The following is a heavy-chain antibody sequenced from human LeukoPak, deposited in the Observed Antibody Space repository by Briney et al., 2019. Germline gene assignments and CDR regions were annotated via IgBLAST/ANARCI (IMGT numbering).Heavy chain of an antibody. CDR2: IYHSGST. CDR1: GYSISSGYY. Sequence: SETLSLTCTVSGYSISSGYYWGWIRQPPGKGLEWIGSIYHSGSTNYNPSLKSRVTISVDKSKNQFSLKLSSVTAADTAVYYCARDTYYYGSGSYIDYWGQGTLVTVSS. J-gene: IGHJ4*02. CDR3: ARDTYYYGSGSYIDY. D-gene: IGHD3-10*01. V-gene: IGHV4-38-2*02.